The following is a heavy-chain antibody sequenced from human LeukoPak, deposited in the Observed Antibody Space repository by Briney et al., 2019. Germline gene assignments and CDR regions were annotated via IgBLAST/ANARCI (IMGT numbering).Heavy chain of an antibody. Sequence: PSETLSLTCTVSGGSISSYYWSWIRQPPGKGLEWIGYIYYSGSTNYNPSLKSRVTISVDTSKNQFSLKLSSVTAADTAVYYCARRVTAPGPYWYFDLWGRGTLVTVSS. J-gene: IGHJ2*01. CDR1: GGSISSYY. D-gene: IGHD2-21*02. V-gene: IGHV4-59*08. CDR3: ARRVTAPGPYWYFDL. CDR2: IYYSGST.